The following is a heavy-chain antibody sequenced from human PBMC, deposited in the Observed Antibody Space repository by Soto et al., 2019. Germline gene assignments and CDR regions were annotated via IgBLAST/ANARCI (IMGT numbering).Heavy chain of an antibody. J-gene: IGHJ4*03. Sequence: ASVKVSCNASGYTFTSYDVHWVRQAPGQGLEWIGIIYPSGGDSSSAQKFQGRVTLTSDTSTSTVFMELGSMRYEDTAVYYCARRETQFAAYEFDXWGQGTVVTVSX. CDR1: GYTFTSYD. CDR2: IYPSGGDS. CDR3: ARRETQFAAYEFDX. V-gene: IGHV1-46*01. D-gene: IGHD2-8*01.